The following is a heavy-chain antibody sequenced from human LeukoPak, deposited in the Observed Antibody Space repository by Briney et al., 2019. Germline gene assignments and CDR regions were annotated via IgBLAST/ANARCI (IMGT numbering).Heavy chain of an antibody. CDR3: ARHSSDDVFDI. J-gene: IGHJ3*02. CDR2: ISYSGIT. CDR1: GVSISSFY. Sequence: SETLSLTCTVSGVSISSFYWSWIRQPPGRGLEWIGYISYSGITNYNPSLKSRVTISIDTSENQFSLKLSSVTAADTAVYYCARHSSDDVFDIWGQGTMVTVSS. V-gene: IGHV4-59*01.